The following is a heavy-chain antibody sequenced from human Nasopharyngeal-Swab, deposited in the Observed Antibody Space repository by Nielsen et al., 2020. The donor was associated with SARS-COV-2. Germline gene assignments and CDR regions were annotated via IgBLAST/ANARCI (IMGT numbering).Heavy chain of an antibody. CDR3: TRDRVDIVATEAPYYYYGMDV. Sequence: GGSLRLSCTASGFTFGDYAMSWVRQAPGKGLEWVGFIRSKAYGGTTEYAASMKGRFTISRDDSKSIAYLQMNSLKTEDTAVYYCTRDRVDIVATEAPYYYYGMDVWGQGTTVTVSS. D-gene: IGHD5-12*01. CDR1: GFTFGDYA. CDR2: IRSKAYGGTT. J-gene: IGHJ6*02. V-gene: IGHV3-49*04.